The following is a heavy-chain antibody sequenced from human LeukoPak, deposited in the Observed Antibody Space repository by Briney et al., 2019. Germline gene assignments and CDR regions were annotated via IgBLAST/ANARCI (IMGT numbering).Heavy chain of an antibody. Sequence: SETLSLACTVSAGSMSDYFWTWLRQPPGKELEWIGYISYSGSTSYHPSLKSRVTISVDTSKNQFSLKLSSVTAADTAVYYCASTSGYYSVSRPFDMWGQGTMVTVSS. CDR2: ISYSGST. J-gene: IGHJ3*02. D-gene: IGHD3-22*01. CDR1: AGSMSDYF. CDR3: ASTSGYYSVSRPFDM. V-gene: IGHV4-59*01.